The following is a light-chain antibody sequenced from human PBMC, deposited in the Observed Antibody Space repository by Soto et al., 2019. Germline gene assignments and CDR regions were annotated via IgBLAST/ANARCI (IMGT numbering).Light chain of an antibody. V-gene: IGKV3-20*01. CDR3: QQYGSSPFT. CDR1: QSASSNY. Sequence: EIVLTQSPGTLSLSPGEGATLSCRASQSASSNYLAWYQQKPGQAPRLLIYGASSRATGIPDRFSDSGSGTDFTLTISRLAPEDFAVYYCQQYGSSPFTFGPGTKVDIK. CDR2: GAS. J-gene: IGKJ3*01.